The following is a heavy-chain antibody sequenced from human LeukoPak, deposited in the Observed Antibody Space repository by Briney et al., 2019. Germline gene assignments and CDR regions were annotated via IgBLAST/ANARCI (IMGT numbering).Heavy chain of an antibody. V-gene: IGHV3-64*01. CDR3: ARQSTAAYSMNFNY. CDR2: ISSNGGST. D-gene: IGHD6-6*01. J-gene: IGHJ4*02. Sequence: PGGSLRLSCAASGFTFSSYAMHWVRQAPGKGLEYVSAISSNGGSTYYANSVKGRFTISRDNSKNTLYLQMGSLRAEDTAVYYCARQSTAAYSMNFNYWGQGTLVTVSS. CDR1: GFTFSSYA.